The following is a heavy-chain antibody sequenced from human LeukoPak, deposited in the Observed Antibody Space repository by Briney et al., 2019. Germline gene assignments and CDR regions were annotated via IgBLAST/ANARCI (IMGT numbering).Heavy chain of an antibody. D-gene: IGHD5-12*01. J-gene: IGHJ4*02. Sequence: PGGSLRLSCAASGFTFSSYSMNWVRQAPGKGLEWVSYISRGSSTIYYADSVKGRFTISRDDAKNSLYLQMNSLRAEDTAVYYCVKEVVATIPPFWGQGTLVTVSS. CDR3: VKEVVATIPPF. V-gene: IGHV3-48*04. CDR2: ISRGSSTI. CDR1: GFTFSSYS.